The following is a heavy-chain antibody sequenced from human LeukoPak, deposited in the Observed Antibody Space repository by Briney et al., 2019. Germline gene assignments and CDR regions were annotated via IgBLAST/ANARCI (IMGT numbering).Heavy chain of an antibody. D-gene: IGHD2-2*01. Sequence: GRSLRLSCAASGFTFSSYSMNWVRQAPGKGLEWVSAISSTSTYIYYADSVKGRFTISRDNARNSLYLQMNSLRAEDTAVYYCARDGLSDYCSSISCPPQFDYWGQGTLVTVSS. CDR2: ISSTSTYI. V-gene: IGHV3-21*01. CDR3: ARDGLSDYCSSISCPPQFDY. J-gene: IGHJ4*02. CDR1: GFTFSSYS.